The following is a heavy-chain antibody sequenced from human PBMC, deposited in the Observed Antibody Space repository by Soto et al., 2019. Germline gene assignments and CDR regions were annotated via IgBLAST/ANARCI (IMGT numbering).Heavy chain of an antibody. D-gene: IGHD4-17*01. CDR1: GFTFSDYY. J-gene: IGHJ4*02. V-gene: IGHV3-11*01. Sequence: GGSLRLSCAASGFTFSDYYMSWIRQAPGKGLEWVSYISSSGSTIYYADSVKGRFTISRDNAKNSLYLQMNSLRAEDTAVYYCATISFGDDYGDNADYWGQGTLVTVSS. CDR2: ISSSGSTI. CDR3: ATISFGDDYGDNADY.